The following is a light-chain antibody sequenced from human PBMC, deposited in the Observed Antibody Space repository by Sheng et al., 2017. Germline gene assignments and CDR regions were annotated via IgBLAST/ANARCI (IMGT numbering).Light chain of an antibody. CDR1: QSVSSY. J-gene: IGKJ4*01. Sequence: EIVLTQSPATLSLSPGERXTLSCRASQSVSSYLAWYQQKPGQAPRLLIYDASNRATGIPARFSGSGSGTDFTLTISSLEPEDFAVYYCQQRSNWPPLTFGGGTKVEIK. CDR2: DAS. CDR3: QQRSNWPPLT. V-gene: IGKV3-11*01.